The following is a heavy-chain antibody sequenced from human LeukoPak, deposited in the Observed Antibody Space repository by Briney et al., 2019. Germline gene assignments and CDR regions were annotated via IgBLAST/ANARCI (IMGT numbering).Heavy chain of an antibody. D-gene: IGHD6-19*01. J-gene: IGHJ4*02. V-gene: IGHV3-48*04. CDR3: ASSGWYEDY. CDR1: GFTFSSYS. Sequence: GGSLRLSCAASGFTFSSYSMNWVRQAPWKGLEWVSYISSSSSTIYYADSVKGRFTISRDNAKNSLYLQMNSLRAEDTAVYYCASSGWYEDYWGQGTLVTVSS. CDR2: ISSSSSTI.